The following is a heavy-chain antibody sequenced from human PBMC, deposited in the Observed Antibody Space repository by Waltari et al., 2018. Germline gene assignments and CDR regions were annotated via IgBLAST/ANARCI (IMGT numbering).Heavy chain of an antibody. CDR2: IYPGDSDT. D-gene: IGHD6-13*01. CDR3: ARVAAAGTLGYYYYGMDV. CDR1: GYSFTSYW. Sequence: EVQLVQSGAEVKKPGESLKISCKGSGYSFTSYWIGWVRQMPGKGLEWMGIIYPGDSDTRYSPSFQGQVTISADKSISTAYLQWSSLKASDTAMYYCARVAAAGTLGYYYYGMDVWGQGTTVTVSS. V-gene: IGHV5-51*01. J-gene: IGHJ6*02.